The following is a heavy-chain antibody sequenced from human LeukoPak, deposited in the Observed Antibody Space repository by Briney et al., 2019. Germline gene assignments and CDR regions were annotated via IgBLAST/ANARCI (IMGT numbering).Heavy chain of an antibody. Sequence: SETLSLTCAISGYSISSGYYWGWIRQPPAKGLEWIGYIYYSGSTKYNPSLKSRVTISVDTSKNQFSLKLSSVTAADTAVHYCARWAYGSGSYFYFDYWGQGTLVTVSS. CDR2: IYYSGST. CDR3: ARWAYGSGSYFYFDY. V-gene: IGHV4-61*01. CDR1: GYSISSGYY. D-gene: IGHD3-10*01. J-gene: IGHJ4*02.